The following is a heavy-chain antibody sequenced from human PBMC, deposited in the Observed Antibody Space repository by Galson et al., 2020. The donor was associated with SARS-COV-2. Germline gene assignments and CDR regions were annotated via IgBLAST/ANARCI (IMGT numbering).Heavy chain of an antibody. V-gene: IGHV1-18*01. CDR2: ISAYNHNT. J-gene: IGHJ6*02. Sequence: ASVKVSCKASGYTFSIYGISWVRQAPGQGLEWMGWISAYNHNTNFEQKFQDRVTMTTDTSTSTAYLELRSLRSDDTAVDYCARDQPGVASASSYYNNALDVGGQGTTVTVSS. CDR3: ARDQPGVASASSYYNNALDV. CDR1: GYTFSIYG. D-gene: IGHD5-12*01.